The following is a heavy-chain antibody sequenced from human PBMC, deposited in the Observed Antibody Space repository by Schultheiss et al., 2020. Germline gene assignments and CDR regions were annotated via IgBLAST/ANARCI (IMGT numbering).Heavy chain of an antibody. D-gene: IGHD3-10*01. CDR2: IYYSGST. CDR1: GGSFSGYY. CDR3: ASGVGSYYFGY. J-gene: IGHJ4*02. Sequence: SETLSLTCAVYGGSFSGYYWSWIRQPPGKGLEWIGSIYYSGSTYYNPSLKSRVTISVDTSKNQFSLKLSSVTAADTAVYYCASGVGSYYFGYWGQGTLVTVSS. V-gene: IGHV4-34*01.